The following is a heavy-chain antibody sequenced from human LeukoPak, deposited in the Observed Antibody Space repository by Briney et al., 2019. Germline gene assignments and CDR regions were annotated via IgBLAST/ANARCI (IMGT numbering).Heavy chain of an antibody. CDR2: IDSDGSIT. CDR1: GFTFSNFW. Sequence: PGGSLRLSCAASGFTFSNFWMHWVRQAPGKGLVWVSRIDSDGSITDYADSVKGRFTISRDNAKNTLYLQMNSLGAEDTAVYYCARDPSAVAGNFDYWGQGTLVTVSS. V-gene: IGHV3-74*01. CDR3: ARDPSAVAGNFDY. J-gene: IGHJ4*02. D-gene: IGHD6-19*01.